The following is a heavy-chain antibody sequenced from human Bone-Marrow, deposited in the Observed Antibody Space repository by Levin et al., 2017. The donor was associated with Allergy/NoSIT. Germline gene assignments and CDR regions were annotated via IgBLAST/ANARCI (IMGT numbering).Heavy chain of an antibody. CDR3: ARGYETSGKSFDP. J-gene: IGHJ5*02. Sequence: ASVKVSCKASGYTFTCYVMNWVRQAPGQGLEWMGRINTNTGNTTYAQDFTGRFVFSLDTSVSTAYLLIDSLEAEDTAVYYCARGYETSGKSFDPWGQGTLVTVSS. CDR2: INTNTGNT. V-gene: IGHV7-4-1*01. CDR1: GYTFTCYV. D-gene: IGHD3-16*01.